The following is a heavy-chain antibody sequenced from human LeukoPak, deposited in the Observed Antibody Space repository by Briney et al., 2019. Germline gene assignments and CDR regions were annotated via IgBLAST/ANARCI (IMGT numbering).Heavy chain of an antibody. CDR1: GGSFSGYY. Sequence: SETLSLTCAVYGGSFSGYYWSWIRQPPGKGLEWIGEINHSGSTNYNPSLKSRVTISVDTSKNQFSLKLSSVTAADTAVYYCARGQHIVLMVYAIRPFDYWGQGTLVTV. J-gene: IGHJ4*02. D-gene: IGHD2-8*01. V-gene: IGHV4-34*01. CDR2: INHSGST. CDR3: ARGQHIVLMVYAIRPFDY.